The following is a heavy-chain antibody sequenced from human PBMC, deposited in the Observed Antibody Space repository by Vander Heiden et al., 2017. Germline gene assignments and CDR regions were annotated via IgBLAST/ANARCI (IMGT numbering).Heavy chain of an antibody. D-gene: IGHD5-18*01. Sequence: EVQLVQSGGGLVQPGRPLKLSRSAPGFTFCGSAMHWVRQASGKGLEWVGHIRTKAYSYATAYAGSVKGRFIIYRDDSKTTAYLQMNSLKTEDTAVYYCTRIPVDTPMVMDYWGQGTLVTVSS. CDR1: GFTFCGSA. J-gene: IGHJ4*02. CDR3: TRIPVDTPMVMDY. CDR2: IRTKAYSYAT. V-gene: IGHV3-73*02.